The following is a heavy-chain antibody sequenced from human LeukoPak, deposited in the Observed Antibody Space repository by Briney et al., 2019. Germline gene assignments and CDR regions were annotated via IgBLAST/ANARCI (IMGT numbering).Heavy chain of an antibody. V-gene: IGHV4-39*01. J-gene: IGHJ4*02. CDR1: GGSISSNTYY. CDR3: ARQGYSSGWYFGGATDY. CDR2: INHSGST. D-gene: IGHD6-19*01. Sequence: ASETLSLTCTVSGGSISSNTYYWGWIRQPPGKGLEWIGEINHSGSTNYNPSLKSRVTISVDTSKNQFSLKLSSVTAADTAVYYCARQGYSSGWYFGGATDYWGQGTLVTVSS.